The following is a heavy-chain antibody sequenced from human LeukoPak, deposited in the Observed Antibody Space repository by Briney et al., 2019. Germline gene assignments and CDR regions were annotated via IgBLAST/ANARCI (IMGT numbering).Heavy chain of an antibody. V-gene: IGHV3-9*01. D-gene: IGHD3-16*02. CDR1: GFTFDDYA. Sequence: QSGGSLRLSCAASGFTFDDYAMHWVRQAPGKGLEWVSGISWNSGSIGYADSVKGRFTISRDNAKNSLYLQMNSLRAEDTALYYCAKGSYARLGELSDYWGQGTLVTVSS. CDR2: ISWNSGSI. J-gene: IGHJ4*02. CDR3: AKGSYARLGELSDY.